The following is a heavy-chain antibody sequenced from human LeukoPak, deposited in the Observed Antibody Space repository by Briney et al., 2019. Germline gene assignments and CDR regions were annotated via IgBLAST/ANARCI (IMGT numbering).Heavy chain of an antibody. CDR3: ARPQGYCSSTSCYHWFDP. Sequence: SETLSLTCTVSGGSISSYYWSWIRQPPGKGLEWIGYIYYSGSTNYNPSLKSRVTISVDTSKNQFSLKLSSVTAADTAVYYCARPQGYCSSTSCYHWFDPWGKGTLVTVSS. V-gene: IGHV4-59*08. CDR1: GGSISSYY. J-gene: IGHJ5*02. D-gene: IGHD2-2*01. CDR2: IYYSGST.